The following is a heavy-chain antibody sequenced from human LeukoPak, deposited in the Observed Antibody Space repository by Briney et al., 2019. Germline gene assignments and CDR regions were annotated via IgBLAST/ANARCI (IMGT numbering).Heavy chain of an antibody. CDR3: ARGLVVVPAVSDY. CDR2: IRYDGSIK. Sequence: GGSLRLSCAASGFTFSSYGVHWVRQAPGRGLEWVAFIRYDGSIKYYADSVKGRFTISRDNSKNTLYLQMNSLRVEDTAVYYCARGLVVVPAVSDYWGQGTLVTVSS. D-gene: IGHD2-2*01. V-gene: IGHV3-30*02. J-gene: IGHJ4*02. CDR1: GFTFSSYG.